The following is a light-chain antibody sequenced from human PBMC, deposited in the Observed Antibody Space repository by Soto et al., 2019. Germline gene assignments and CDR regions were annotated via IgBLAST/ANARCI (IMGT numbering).Light chain of an antibody. CDR3: SSYTTSNTRQIV. CDR2: DVS. V-gene: IGLV2-14*03. Sequence: QSALTQPASVSGSPGQSITISCTGTSSDVGGYNYVSWYQHHPGKAPKLMIFDVSNRPSGVSNRFSGSKSGKTASLTISGLQPEDEADYCCSSYTTSNTRQIVFGTGTKLTVL. J-gene: IGLJ1*01. CDR1: SSDVGGYNY.